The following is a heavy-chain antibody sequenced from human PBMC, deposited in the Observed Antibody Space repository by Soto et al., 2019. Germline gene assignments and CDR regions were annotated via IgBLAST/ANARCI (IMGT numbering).Heavy chain of an antibody. J-gene: IGHJ4*02. CDR3: TRSIAVAGTYYLDY. Sequence: LLVEAVGGFVQTGGSLRLYWVASGFTFSHAWMGWVRQAQGKGPEWAGLINSIRDGGTTNYAASVAGRFTISRDDSKNTLFLHVNSLQTESTCVYYCTRSIAVAGTYYLDYWGKGTLVTVSS. CDR1: GFTFSHAW. V-gene: IGHV3-15*06. CDR2: INSIRDGGTT. D-gene: IGHD6-19*01.